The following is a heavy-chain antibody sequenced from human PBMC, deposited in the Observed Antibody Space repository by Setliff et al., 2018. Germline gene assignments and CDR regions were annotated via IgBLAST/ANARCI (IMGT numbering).Heavy chain of an antibody. CDR2: FDPEDGET. V-gene: IGHV1-24*01. CDR1: GYTLTELS. CDR3: ATGGLLWFGELSGGAFDI. J-gene: IGHJ3*02. Sequence: ASVKVSCKVSGYTLTELSMHWVRQAPGKGLEWMGGFDPEDGETIYAQKFQGRVTMNEDTSTDTAYMELSSLRSEDTAVYYCATGGLLWFGELSGGAFDIWDQGTMVTVSS. D-gene: IGHD3-10*01.